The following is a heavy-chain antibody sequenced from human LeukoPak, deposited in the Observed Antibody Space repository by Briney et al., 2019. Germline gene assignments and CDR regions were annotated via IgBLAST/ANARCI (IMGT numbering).Heavy chain of an antibody. J-gene: IGHJ5*02. D-gene: IGHD6-19*01. V-gene: IGHV3-48*03. CDR3: ARQEYSSGWSRGWFDP. CDR2: ISSSGSTI. CDR1: GFTSSGYE. Sequence: GGSLRLSCAASGFTSSGYEMNWVRQAPGKGLEWVSYISSSGSTIYYADSVKGRFTISRDNAKNSLYLQMNSLRAEDTAVYYCARQEYSSGWSRGWFDPWGQGTLVTVSS.